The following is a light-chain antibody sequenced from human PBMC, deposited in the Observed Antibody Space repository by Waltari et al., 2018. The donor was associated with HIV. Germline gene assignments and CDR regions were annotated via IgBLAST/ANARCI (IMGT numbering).Light chain of an antibody. Sequence: QSVLTQPPSASGTPGQRVTISCSGSRSNIGKNFIYWYQQFPGTAPKLLIYRNDQRPSGVPGRFSGSKSGTSASLAISGLRSEDEADYYCATWDDSLSGWVFGGGTKLTVL. J-gene: IGLJ3*02. CDR1: RSNIGKNF. V-gene: IGLV1-47*01. CDR3: ATWDDSLSGWV. CDR2: RND.